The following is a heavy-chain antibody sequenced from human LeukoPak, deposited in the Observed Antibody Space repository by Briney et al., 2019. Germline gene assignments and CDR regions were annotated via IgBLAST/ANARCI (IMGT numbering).Heavy chain of an antibody. J-gene: IGHJ4*02. V-gene: IGHV3-7*02. CDR1: GFAFSSYW. CDR2: INQDGSEK. D-gene: IGHD5-24*01. Sequence: PGGSLRLSCAASGFAFSSYWMSWVRQAPGKGLEWVANINQDGSEKYYVDSVKGRFTISRDNAKNSLYLQMNSLKDEDTSVYYCARYGDGYKLDYWGQGALVTVSS. CDR3: ARYGDGYKLDY.